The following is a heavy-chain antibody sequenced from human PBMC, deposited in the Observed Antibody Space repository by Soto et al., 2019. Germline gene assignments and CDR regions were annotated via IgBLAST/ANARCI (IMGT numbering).Heavy chain of an antibody. D-gene: IGHD1-26*01. CDR1: GGTFSSYT. V-gene: IGHV1-69*02. CDR2: IIPILGIA. Sequence: GASVKVSCKASGGTFSSYTISWVRQAPGQGLEWMGRIIPILGIANYAQKFQGRVTITADKSTSTAYMELSSLRSEDTAVYYCARGSPYAGPAFDIWGQGTMVTVSS. J-gene: IGHJ3*02. CDR3: ARGSPYAGPAFDI.